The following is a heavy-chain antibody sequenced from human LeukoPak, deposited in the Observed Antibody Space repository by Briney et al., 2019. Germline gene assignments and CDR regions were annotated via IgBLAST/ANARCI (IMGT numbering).Heavy chain of an antibody. V-gene: IGHV1-3*01. CDR1: GYTFTSYA. D-gene: IGHD3-3*01. J-gene: IGHJ5*02. Sequence: ASVKVSCKASGYTFTSYAMHWVRQAPGQRLEWMGWINAGNGNTKYSQKFQSRVTITRDTSASTAYMELSSLRSEDTAVYYCARAGTNYDFWSGHTSYTNPWGQGTLVTVSS. CDR3: ARAGTNYDFWSGHTSYTNP. CDR2: INAGNGNT.